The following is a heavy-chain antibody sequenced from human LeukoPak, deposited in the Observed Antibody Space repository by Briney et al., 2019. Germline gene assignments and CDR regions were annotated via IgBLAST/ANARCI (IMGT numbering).Heavy chain of an antibody. Sequence: GGSLRLSCTVPGFTFNSYAMSWVPQAPGKGLEWVSSISGNGDDTYHADSVKGRFTVSRDNSKSTMYLQMTSLRAEETAVFYCARTIAQYTNGWLYYYYGMDVWGQGTTVTVSS. CDR3: ARTIAQYTNGWLYYYYGMDV. V-gene: IGHV3-23*01. CDR2: ISGNGDDT. J-gene: IGHJ6*02. D-gene: IGHD6-25*01. CDR1: GFTFNSYA.